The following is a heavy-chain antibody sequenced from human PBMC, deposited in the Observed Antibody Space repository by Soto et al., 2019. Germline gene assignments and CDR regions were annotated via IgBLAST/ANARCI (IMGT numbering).Heavy chain of an antibody. J-gene: IGHJ6*02. Sequence: SETLSLTCAVSAGSISATNWYVWVRQPPGMGLEWIGEIYHTGTTTYNPSRKSRVTMSVDTSKNQFSLRLSFVTAADTAVYYCATSSGSAYGLDVWGPGATVTVSS. D-gene: IGHD3-10*01. CDR3: ATSSGSAYGLDV. V-gene: IGHV4-4*02. CDR1: AGSISATNW. CDR2: IYHTGTT.